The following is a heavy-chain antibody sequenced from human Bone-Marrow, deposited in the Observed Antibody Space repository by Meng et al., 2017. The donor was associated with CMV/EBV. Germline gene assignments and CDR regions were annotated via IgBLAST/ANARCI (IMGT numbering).Heavy chain of an antibody. CDR1: GYTFTGYY. Sequence: ASVKVSCKASGYTFTGYYMHWVRQAPGQGLEWMGWINPNSGGTNYAQKFQGRVTMTRDTSISTAYMELSRLRSDDTDVYYCARWVVLAARGRFDPWGQGTRVTGSS. CDR3: ARWVVLAARGRFDP. D-gene: IGHD2-2*01. V-gene: IGHV1-2*02. J-gene: IGHJ5*02. CDR2: INPNSGGT.